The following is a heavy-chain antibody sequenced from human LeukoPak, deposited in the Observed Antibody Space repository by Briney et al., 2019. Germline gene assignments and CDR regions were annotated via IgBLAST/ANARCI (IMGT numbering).Heavy chain of an antibody. Sequence: ASVKVSCKTSGYTFTDHYFHWLRQAPGQGLEWMGWIHPKSGDTNYAQKFQGRVTMTRDTSISTAYMELSRLRSDDTAVYYCAVYDFGSGMDVWGQGTTVTVSS. CDR1: GYTFTDHY. CDR3: AVYDFGSGMDV. J-gene: IGHJ6*02. CDR2: IHPKSGDT. V-gene: IGHV1-2*02. D-gene: IGHD3-3*01.